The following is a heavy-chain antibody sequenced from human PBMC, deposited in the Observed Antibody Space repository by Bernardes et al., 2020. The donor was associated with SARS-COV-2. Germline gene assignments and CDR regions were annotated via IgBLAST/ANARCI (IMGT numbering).Heavy chain of an antibody. J-gene: IGHJ4*02. CDR2: INHSGST. Sequence: SETLSLTCAVYGGSFSGHYWTWIRQPPGKGLEWIGEINHSGSTNYNPSLKSRVTISVDTSKNQFSLKLTSVTAADTAVFYCARGLGSGSYFNYWGQGTLVTVSS. V-gene: IGHV4-34*01. D-gene: IGHD3-10*01. CDR3: ARGLGSGSYFNY. CDR1: GGSFSGHY.